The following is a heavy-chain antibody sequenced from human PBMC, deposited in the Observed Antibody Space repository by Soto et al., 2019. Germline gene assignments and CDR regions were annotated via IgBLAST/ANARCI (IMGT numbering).Heavy chain of an antibody. D-gene: IGHD2-8*02. CDR1: GASIGSGGW. J-gene: IGHJ5*02. Sequence: SETLSLTCAVSGASIGSGGWWSWVRQPPGKGLEWIAEIFHDGNTNYSPSLKSRVTVSVDKSQNQFSLNVYSVTAADTAVYYCARHEGWTGPDQWGQGTLVTVSS. V-gene: IGHV4-4*02. CDR2: IFHDGNT. CDR3: ARHEGWTGPDQ.